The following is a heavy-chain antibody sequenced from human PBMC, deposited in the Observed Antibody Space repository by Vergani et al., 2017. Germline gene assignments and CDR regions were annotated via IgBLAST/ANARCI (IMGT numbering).Heavy chain of an antibody. CDR1: GYSFTNYW. CDR2: IHPADSDT. D-gene: IGHD3-16*01. CDR3: ARLXGRDSCGSKYFDY. V-gene: IGHV5-51*01. J-gene: IGHJ4*02. Sequence: EVQLVQSGAEVKKPGESVKISCQISGYSFTNYWIGWVRQMPGKGLEWMGIIHPADSDTRYSPSFQGQVTISVDKSISTAYLQRSSLRASDSAMYYCARLXGRDSCGSKYFDYWGQGTLVTVSS.